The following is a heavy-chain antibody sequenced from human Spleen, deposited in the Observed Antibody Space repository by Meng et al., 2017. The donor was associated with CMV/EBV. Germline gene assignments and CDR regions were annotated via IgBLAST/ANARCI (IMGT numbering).Heavy chain of an antibody. CDR3: ARDGVRTGSDYGTYRYYGMDV. CDR2: ILPILNRV. D-gene: IGHD1-26*01. J-gene: IGHJ6*02. V-gene: IGHV1-69*10. CDR1: GGTFSSNA. Sequence: SVKVSCKASGGTFSSNAISWVRQAPGQGPEWMGGILPILNRVNYAPKFLGRVTITAAKSMNTVYMEVSSLTSEDTAVYYCARDGVRTGSDYGTYRYYGMDVWGQGTTVTVSS.